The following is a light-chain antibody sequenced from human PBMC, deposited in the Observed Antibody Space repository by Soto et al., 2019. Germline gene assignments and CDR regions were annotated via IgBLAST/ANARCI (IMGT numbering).Light chain of an antibody. CDR2: EVS. V-gene: IGLV2-8*01. Sequence: QSVLNQPPSASGSPGQSVSISCTGTSSDVGGYNYVSWYQQHPGKAPKLMIYEVSKRPSGVPDRFSGSKSGNTASLIVSGLQAEDEADYYCSSYADSTLLFGGGTKVTVL. CDR3: SSYADSTLL. J-gene: IGLJ2*01. CDR1: SSDVGGYNY.